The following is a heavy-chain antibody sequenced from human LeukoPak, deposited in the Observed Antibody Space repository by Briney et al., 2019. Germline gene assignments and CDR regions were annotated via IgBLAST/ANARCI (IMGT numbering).Heavy chain of an antibody. CDR3: ARGYYDSSGYYYGLDY. D-gene: IGHD3-22*01. Sequence: GGSLRLSCAASGFTFDDYGMSWVRQAPGKGLEWVSGISWNGGSTGYADSVKGRFTISRDNAKNSLYLQMNSLRAEDTALYYCARGYYDSSGYYYGLDYWGQGTLVTVSS. V-gene: IGHV3-20*04. CDR1: GFTFDDYG. CDR2: ISWNGGST. J-gene: IGHJ4*02.